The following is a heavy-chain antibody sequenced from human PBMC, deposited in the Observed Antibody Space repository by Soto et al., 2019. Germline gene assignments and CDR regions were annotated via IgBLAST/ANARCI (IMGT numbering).Heavy chain of an antibody. CDR1: GFTFSSYA. CDR2: ISYDGSNK. J-gene: IGHJ6*02. D-gene: IGHD6-13*01. CDR3: ARAFGTSCPYSSKSCRYYYYGMDV. Sequence: QVQLVESGGGVVQPGRSLRLSCAASGFTFSSYAMHWVRQAPGKGLEWVAVISYDGSNKYYADSVKGRFTISRDNSKNTLNLQMNSLRAADTAVYYCARAFGTSCPYSSKSCRYYYYGMDVWGQGTTVTVSS. V-gene: IGHV3-30-3*01.